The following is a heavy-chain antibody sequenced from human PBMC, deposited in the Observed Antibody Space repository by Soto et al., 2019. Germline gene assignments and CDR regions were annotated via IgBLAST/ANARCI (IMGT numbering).Heavy chain of an antibody. CDR2: IYHSGIT. Sequence: LSLTCSVSGGSINSGGYFWSWIRQHPGKGLECIGYIYHSGITYYNPSLKSRVTISVDTSKNEFSLQLRSVTAADTAVYFCESLNKNSPGWFDTWGQGTLVTVSS. J-gene: IGHJ5*02. D-gene: IGHD2-15*01. V-gene: IGHV4-31*03. CDR1: GGSINSGGYF. CDR3: ESLNKNSPGWFDT.